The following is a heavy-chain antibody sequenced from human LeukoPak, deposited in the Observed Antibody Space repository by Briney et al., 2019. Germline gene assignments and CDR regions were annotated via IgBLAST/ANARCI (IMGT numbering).Heavy chain of an antibody. CDR1: GGSISSYY. CDR2: IYDSGST. CDR3: ARARYSSSPFDY. V-gene: IGHV4-59*01. J-gene: IGHJ4*02. Sequence: SETLSHTCTVSGGSISSYYRSWIRQPPGKGLEWIGYIYDSGSTNYKPSLKSRVTISVDTSKNQFSLKLSSVTAADTALYYCARARYSSSPFDYWGQGTLVTVSS. D-gene: IGHD6-6*01.